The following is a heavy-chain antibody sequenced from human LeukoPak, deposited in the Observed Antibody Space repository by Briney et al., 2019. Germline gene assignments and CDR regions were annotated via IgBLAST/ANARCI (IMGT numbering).Heavy chain of an antibody. CDR3: ATWVYYYGSGSYYLNDY. CDR1: GGSFSGYY. Sequence: SETLSLTCAVYGGSFSGYYWSWIRQPPGKGLEWIGEINHSGSTNYNPSLKSRVTISVDTSKNQFSLKLSSVTAADTAVYYCATWVYYYGSGSYYLNDYWGQGTLVTASS. J-gene: IGHJ4*02. V-gene: IGHV4-34*01. D-gene: IGHD3-10*01. CDR2: INHSGST.